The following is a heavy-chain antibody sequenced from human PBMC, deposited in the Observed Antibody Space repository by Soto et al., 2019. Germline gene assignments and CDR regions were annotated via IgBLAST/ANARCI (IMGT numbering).Heavy chain of an antibody. CDR3: ARGGVDVVATSDFDY. J-gene: IGHJ4*02. V-gene: IGHV1-69*10. CDR1: GATYSNSA. Sequence: QVQLVQSGAEVKKPGSSVKVSCKASGATYSNSAISWVRQAPGQGLEWMGGINPILGIPDYAHKFQGRVTITADESTNTVCMDLGSLRSEDTALYFCARGGVDVVATSDFDYWGQGTLVTVSS. D-gene: IGHD5-12*01. CDR2: INPILGIP.